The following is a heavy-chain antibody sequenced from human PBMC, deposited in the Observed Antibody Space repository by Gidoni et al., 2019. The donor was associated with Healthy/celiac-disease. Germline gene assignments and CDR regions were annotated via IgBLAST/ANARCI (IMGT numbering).Heavy chain of an antibody. J-gene: IGHJ6*02. CDR1: GFTFRSYG. D-gene: IGHD2-2*01. Sequence: QVQLVESGGGVVQPGRSLRLSCAASGFTFRSYGMHWVRQAPGKGLEWVAVISYDGSNKYYADSVKGRFTISRDNSKNTLYLQMNSLRAEDTAVYYCAVPYCSSTSSCYYYYGMDVWGQGTTVTVSS. CDR3: AVPYCSSTSSCYYYYGMDV. V-gene: IGHV3-30*03. CDR2: ISYDGSNK.